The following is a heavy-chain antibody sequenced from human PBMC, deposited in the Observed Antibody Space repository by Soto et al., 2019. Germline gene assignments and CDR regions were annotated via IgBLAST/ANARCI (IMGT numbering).Heavy chain of an antibody. CDR3: AREDSSSMMDFDY. V-gene: IGHV3-33*01. J-gene: IGHJ4*02. D-gene: IGHD6-6*01. Sequence: GGSLRLSCAASGFTFSSYGMHWVRQAPGKGLEWVAVIWYDGSNKYYADSVKGRFTISRDNSKNTLYLQMNSLRAEDTAVYYCAREDSSSMMDFDYWGQGTLVTVSS. CDR1: GFTFSSYG. CDR2: IWYDGSNK.